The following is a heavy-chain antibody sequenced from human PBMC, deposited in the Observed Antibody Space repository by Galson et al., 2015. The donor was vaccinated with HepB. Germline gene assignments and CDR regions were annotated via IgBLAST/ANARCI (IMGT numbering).Heavy chain of an antibody. CDR1: GGTFSSYA. CDR3: ARGLVPNIVVVVAATPWGYYYGMDV. CDR2: IIPIFGTA. D-gene: IGHD2-15*01. Sequence: SVKVSCKASGGTFSSYAISWVRQAPGQGLEWMGGIIPIFGTANYAQKFQGRVTITADESTSTDYMELSSLRSEDTAVYYCARGLVPNIVVVVAATPWGYYYGMDVWGQGTTVTVSS. J-gene: IGHJ6*02. V-gene: IGHV1-69*13.